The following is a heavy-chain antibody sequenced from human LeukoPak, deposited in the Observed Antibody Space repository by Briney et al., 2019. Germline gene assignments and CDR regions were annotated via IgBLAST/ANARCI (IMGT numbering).Heavy chain of an antibody. CDR2: INPSGGST. D-gene: IGHD6-13*01. Sequence: ASVKVSCKASGYTFTSYYMHWVRQAPGQGLEWMGIINPSGGSTSYAQKFQGRVTMTRDMSTSTVYMELSSLRSEDTAVYYCARDSSSFNAFDIWGQGTMVTVSS. J-gene: IGHJ3*02. V-gene: IGHV1-46*01. CDR3: ARDSSSFNAFDI. CDR1: GYTFTSYY.